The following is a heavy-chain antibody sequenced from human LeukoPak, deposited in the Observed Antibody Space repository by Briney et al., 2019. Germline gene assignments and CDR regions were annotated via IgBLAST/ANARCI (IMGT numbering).Heavy chain of an antibody. CDR2: VNPNSGHT. D-gene: IGHD2-15*01. J-gene: IGHJ4*02. CDR1: GYTFTSYD. Sequence: ASVKVSCKASGYTFTSYDVNWVRQATGQGLEWMGWVNPNSGHTGYAQKCQGRVTLTTNTSVSTAYMELSSLRSEDTAIYYGARGAPGSYCSGGSCPYFDYWGQGTLVSVSS. V-gene: IGHV1-8*01. CDR3: ARGAPGSYCSGGSCPYFDY.